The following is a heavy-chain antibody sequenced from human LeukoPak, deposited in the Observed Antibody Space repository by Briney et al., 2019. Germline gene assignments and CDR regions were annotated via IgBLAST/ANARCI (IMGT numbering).Heavy chain of an antibody. CDR1: GFTFSSYA. Sequence: PGGSLRLSCAASGFTFSSYAMSWVRRAPGKGLEWVSAISGSGGSTYYADSVKGRFTISRDNSKNTLYLQMNSLRAEDTAVYYCAKDKLRYGTSFDYWGQGTLVTVSS. J-gene: IGHJ4*02. CDR3: AKDKLRYGTSFDY. CDR2: ISGSGGST. V-gene: IGHV3-23*01. D-gene: IGHD5-18*01.